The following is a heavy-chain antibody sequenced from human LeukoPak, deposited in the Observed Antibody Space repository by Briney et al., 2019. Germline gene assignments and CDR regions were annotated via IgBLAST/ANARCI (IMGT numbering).Heavy chain of an antibody. CDR1: GFTFSSYW. CDR2: ITSDGSST. V-gene: IGHV3-74*01. Sequence: GGSLRLSCAASGFTFSSYWMHWVRQVPGKGLVWVSRITSDGSSTNYADSVKGRFTISRDNSKNTLYLQMNSLRAEDTAVYYCANTLLRYSYAFDYWGQGTLVTVSS. CDR3: ANTLLRYSYAFDY. J-gene: IGHJ4*02. D-gene: IGHD5-18*01.